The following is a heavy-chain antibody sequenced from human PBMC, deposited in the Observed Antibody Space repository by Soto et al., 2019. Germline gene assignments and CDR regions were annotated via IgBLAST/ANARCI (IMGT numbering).Heavy chain of an antibody. D-gene: IGHD2-2*01. J-gene: IGHJ4*02. V-gene: IGHV1-69*13. CDR1: GGTFSSYA. CDR3: SRSRGYCSSTSCDQYYFDY. CDR2: IIPIFGTA. Sequence: SVKVSCKASGGTFSSYAISWVRQAPGQGLEWMGGIIPIFGTANYAQKFQGRVTITADESTSTAYMELSSLRSEDTAVYYCSRSRGYCSSTSCDQYYFDYWGQGTLVTVSS.